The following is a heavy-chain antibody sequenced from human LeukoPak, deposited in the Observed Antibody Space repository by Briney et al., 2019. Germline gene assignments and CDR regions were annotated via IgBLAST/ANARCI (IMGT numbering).Heavy chain of an antibody. CDR3: ARDRSTYYYDSSGYLDY. D-gene: IGHD3-22*01. CDR1: GFTFSSYS. CDR2: ISSSSSYI. V-gene: IGHV3-21*01. Sequence: PGGSLRLSCAASGFTFSSYSMNWVRQAPGKGLEWVSSISSSSSYIYYADSVKGRFTISRDNAKNSLYLQMSSLRAEDTAVYYCARDRSTYYYDSSGYLDYWGQGTLVTVSS. J-gene: IGHJ4*02.